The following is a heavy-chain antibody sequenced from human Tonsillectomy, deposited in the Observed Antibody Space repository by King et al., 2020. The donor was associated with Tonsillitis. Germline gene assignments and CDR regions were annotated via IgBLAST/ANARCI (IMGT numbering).Heavy chain of an antibody. CDR3: ARPNSGSYYGPFDY. CDR1: GASISSSSNF. Sequence: QLQESGPGLVKPSETLSLTCTVSGASISSSSNFWGWIRQPPGKGLDWIGSIYFSGITYYNPSLKSRVTISVDTSKNQFSLRLNSVTAADTAVYYCARPNSGSYYGPFDYWGQGTLVTVSS. CDR2: IYFSGIT. V-gene: IGHV4-39*01. J-gene: IGHJ4*02. D-gene: IGHD1-26*01.